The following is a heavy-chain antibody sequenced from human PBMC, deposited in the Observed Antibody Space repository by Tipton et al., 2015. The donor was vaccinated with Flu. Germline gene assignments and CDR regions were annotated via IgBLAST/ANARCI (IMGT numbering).Heavy chain of an antibody. CDR2: IDPEDDET. D-gene: IGHD2-8*02. CDR3: ARSTVFCTGSACYLGY. J-gene: IGHJ4*02. CDR1: GYTFTDYY. Sequence: LVQSGAEVMKPGSTVKISCKVSGYTFTDYYMHWVRQAPGKGLEWVGLIDPEDDETKYAEKFQGRVTITADTSTDTAYMELSSLRSEDTAVYYCARSTVFCTGSACYLGYWGQGTLVTVSS. V-gene: IGHV1-69-2*01.